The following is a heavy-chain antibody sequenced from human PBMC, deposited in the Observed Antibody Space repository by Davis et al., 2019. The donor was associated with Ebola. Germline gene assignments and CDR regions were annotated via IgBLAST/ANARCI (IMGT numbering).Heavy chain of an antibody. Sequence: GESLKISCAASGFTFSSYSMNWVRQAPGKGLEWVSSISSSSSYIYYADSVKGRFTISRDNAKNSLYLQMNSLRAEDTAVYYCARERWLQFYYFDYWGQGTLVTVSS. D-gene: IGHD5-24*01. CDR3: ARERWLQFYYFDY. CDR1: GFTFSSYS. J-gene: IGHJ4*02. V-gene: IGHV3-21*01. CDR2: ISSSSSYI.